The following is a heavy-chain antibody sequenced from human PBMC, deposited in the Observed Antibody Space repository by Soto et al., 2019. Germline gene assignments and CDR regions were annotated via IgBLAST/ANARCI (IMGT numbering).Heavy chain of an antibody. CDR3: ASYSGSYFDYYYGMDV. CDR1: GYIFTSYY. Sequence: ASVKVSCKTSGYIFTSYYIHWVRQAPGQGLEWMGIINPSGGTTNYAQKFQGRVTITADKSTSTAYMELSSLRSEDTAVYYCASYSGSYFDYYYGMDVWGQGTTVTVSS. CDR2: INPSGGTT. D-gene: IGHD1-26*01. V-gene: IGHV1-46*01. J-gene: IGHJ6*02.